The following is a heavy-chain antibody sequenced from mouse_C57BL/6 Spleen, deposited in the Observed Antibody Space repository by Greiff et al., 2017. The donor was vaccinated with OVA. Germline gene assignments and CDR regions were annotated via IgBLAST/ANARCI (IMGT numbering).Heavy chain of an antibody. CDR3: ARVLYYYYAMDY. V-gene: IGHV1-55*01. CDR1: GYTFTSYW. CDR2: IYPGSGST. Sequence: QVQLQQPGAELVKPGASVKMSCKASGYTFTSYWINWVKQRPGQGLEWIGDIYPGSGSTNYNEKFKSKATLTVDTSSSTAYMQLSSLTSEDSAVYYCARVLYYYYAMDYWGQGTSVTVSS. J-gene: IGHJ4*01. D-gene: IGHD2-1*01.